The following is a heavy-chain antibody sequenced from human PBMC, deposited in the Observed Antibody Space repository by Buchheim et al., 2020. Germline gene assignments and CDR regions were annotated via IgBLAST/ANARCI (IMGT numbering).Heavy chain of an antibody. D-gene: IGHD3-3*01. CDR1: GFTFSSYG. Sequence: QVQLVESGGGVVQPGRSLRLSCAASGFTFSSYGMHWVRQAPGKGLEWVAVISYDGSNKYYADSVKGRFTISRDNSKNTLYLQMNSLRAEDTAVYYCARPPWIYDFWSAGYWGQGTL. CDR3: ARPPWIYDFWSAGY. V-gene: IGHV3-30*03. CDR2: ISYDGSNK. J-gene: IGHJ4*02.